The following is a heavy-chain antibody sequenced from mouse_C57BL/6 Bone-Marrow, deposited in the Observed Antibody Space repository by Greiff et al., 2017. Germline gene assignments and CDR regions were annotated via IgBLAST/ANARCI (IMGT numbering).Heavy chain of an antibody. CDR2: ISSGGSYT. V-gene: IGHV5-6*01. J-gene: IGHJ2*01. D-gene: IGHD1-1*01. Sequence: EVHLVESGGDLVKPGGSLKLSCAASGFTFSSYGMSWVRQTPDKRLEWVATISSGGSYTYYPDSVKGRFTISRDNAKNTLYLQMSSLKSEDTAMYYCARLPRSSSFDYWGQGTTLTVSS. CDR1: GFTFSSYG. CDR3: ARLPRSSSFDY.